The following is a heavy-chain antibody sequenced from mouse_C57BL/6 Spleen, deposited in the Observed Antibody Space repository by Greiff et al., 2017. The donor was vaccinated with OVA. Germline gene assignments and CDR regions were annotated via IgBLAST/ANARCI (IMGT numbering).Heavy chain of an antibody. Sequence: VQLQQSGPELVKPGASVKISCKASGYAFSSSWMNWVKQRPGKGLEWIGRIYPGDGDTNYNGKFKGKATLTADKSSSTAYMQLSSLTSEDSAVYFCARGAAQATLDYFDYWGQGTTLTVSS. CDR3: ARGAAQATLDYFDY. D-gene: IGHD3-2*02. V-gene: IGHV1-82*01. J-gene: IGHJ2*01. CDR1: GYAFSSSW. CDR2: IYPGDGDT.